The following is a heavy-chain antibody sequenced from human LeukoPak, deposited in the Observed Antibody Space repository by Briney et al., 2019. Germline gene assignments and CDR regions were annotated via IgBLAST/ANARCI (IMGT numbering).Heavy chain of an antibody. J-gene: IGHJ4*02. D-gene: IGHD3-10*01. CDR3: ATWPGAWYGEDN. Sequence: GGSLRLSCAASGFTVSSNYMAWVRQPPGKGLEWVSVIFGGGGTYYAGSVRGRFTISRDNFQNTLFLQMHSLRADDTAVYYCATWPGAWYGEDNWGQGTWVTVSS. CDR2: IFGGGGT. V-gene: IGHV3-53*01. CDR1: GFTVSSNY.